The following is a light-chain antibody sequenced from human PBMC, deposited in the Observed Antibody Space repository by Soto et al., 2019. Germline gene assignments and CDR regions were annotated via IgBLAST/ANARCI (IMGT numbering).Light chain of an antibody. V-gene: IGLV1-51*02. Sequence: QSVLTQPPSVSAAPGQKVTIICSGSSTNIGNNYVSWYQQLPGTAPKLLIYENNKRPSGIPDRFSGSKSGTSATLGITGLQTGDEADYYCGTWDSSLSVLYVFGTGTQAPS. CDR1: STNIGNNY. J-gene: IGLJ1*01. CDR2: ENN. CDR3: GTWDSSLSVLYV.